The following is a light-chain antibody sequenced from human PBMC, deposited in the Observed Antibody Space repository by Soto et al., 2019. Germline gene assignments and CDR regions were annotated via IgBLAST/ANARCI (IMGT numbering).Light chain of an antibody. CDR2: DAF. CDR3: QQYGSSTYT. CDR1: QTVNNRH. V-gene: IGKV3-20*01. J-gene: IGKJ2*01. Sequence: EIVLAQSPGTLSLSPGQRATLSCRASQTVNNRHLAWYQQRPGQAPRVLIYDAFNRATGIPDRFSGSGSGTDFTLTISRLEPEDFAVYYCQQYGSSTYTFGQGTKLDIK.